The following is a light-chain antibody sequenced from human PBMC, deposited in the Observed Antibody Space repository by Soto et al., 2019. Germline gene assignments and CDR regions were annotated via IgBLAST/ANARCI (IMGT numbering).Light chain of an antibody. Sequence: EIVLTQSPATLSLSPGERATLSCRASQSVSSYLAWYQQKPGQAPRLLIYDASNRATGIPARFSGSGSGTDFTLPISSLEPEDFAVYYRQQRGNWPPITFGQGTRLEIK. J-gene: IGKJ5*01. V-gene: IGKV3-11*01. CDR3: QQRGNWPPIT. CDR1: QSVSSY. CDR2: DAS.